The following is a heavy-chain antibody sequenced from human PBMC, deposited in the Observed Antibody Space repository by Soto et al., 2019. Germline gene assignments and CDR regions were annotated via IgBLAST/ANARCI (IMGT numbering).Heavy chain of an antibody. CDR1: GFTFGRHG. D-gene: IGHD4-17*01. Sequence: QVQLVESGGGVVQPGGSLRLSCAATGFTFGRHGMHWVRQAPGKGLEWVAVIGSDGRRASYADSVKGRFPISRDNGQNTLYLQMNSLRAEETAVYYCARDDDYGDNGLDYWGQGTLVTVSS. CDR3: ARDDDYGDNGLDY. J-gene: IGHJ4*02. CDR2: IGSDGRRA. V-gene: IGHV3-33*01.